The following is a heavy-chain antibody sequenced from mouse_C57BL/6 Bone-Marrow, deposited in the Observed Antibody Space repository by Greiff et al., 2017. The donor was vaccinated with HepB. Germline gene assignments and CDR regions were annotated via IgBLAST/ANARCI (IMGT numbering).Heavy chain of an antibody. CDR1: GFSLTSYG. CDR3: ARNGLYDYVLFAY. Sequence: QVQLKESGPGLVQPSQSLSITCTVSGFSLTSYGVHWVRQSPGKGLEWLGVIWSGGSTDYNAAFISRLSISKDNSKSQVFFKMNSLQADDTAIYYCARNGLYDYVLFAYWGQGTLVTVSA. V-gene: IGHV2-2*01. D-gene: IGHD2-4*01. J-gene: IGHJ3*01. CDR2: IWSGGST.